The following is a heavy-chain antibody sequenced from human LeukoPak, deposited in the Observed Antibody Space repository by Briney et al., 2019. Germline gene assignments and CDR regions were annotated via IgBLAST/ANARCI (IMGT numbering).Heavy chain of an antibody. J-gene: IGHJ4*02. CDR2: ISGSGGST. V-gene: IGHV3-23*01. CDR3: AKDHREDFGGVEQPPYDY. Sequence: GGSLRLSCAASGFTFSSYAMSWVRQAPGKGLEWVSAISGSGGSTYYADSVKGRFTISRDNSKNTLYLQMNSLRAEDTAVYYCAKDHREDFGGVEQPPYDYWGQGTLVTVSS. D-gene: IGHD3-16*01. CDR1: GFTFSSYA.